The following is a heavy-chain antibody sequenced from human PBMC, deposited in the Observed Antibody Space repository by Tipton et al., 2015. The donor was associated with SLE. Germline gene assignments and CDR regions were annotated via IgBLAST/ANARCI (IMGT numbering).Heavy chain of an antibody. CDR1: GFTFSSYA. V-gene: IGHV3-30*04. D-gene: IGHD2-15*01. CDR3: ARELLPLYGMDV. Sequence: SLRLSCAASGFTFSSYAMHWVRQAPGKGLEWVAVISYDGSNKYYADSVKGRFTISRDNSKNTLYLQMNSLGAEDTAVYYCARELLPLYGMDVWGQGTTVTVSS. J-gene: IGHJ6*02. CDR2: ISYDGSNK.